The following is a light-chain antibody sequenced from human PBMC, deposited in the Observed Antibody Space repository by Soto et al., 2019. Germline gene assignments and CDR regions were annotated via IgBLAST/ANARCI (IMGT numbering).Light chain of an antibody. CDR1: QSISTY. CDR3: QQSYSSPRVT. CDR2: AAS. J-gene: IGKJ3*01. Sequence: DIQMTQSPSSLSASVGDRVTITCRASQSISTYLNWYQQKPGKAPKLLIYAASSLQSGVPSRFSGSGSGTDFTLTISSLQPEDFATYYCQQSYSSPRVTFGPGTKVDIQ. V-gene: IGKV1-39*01.